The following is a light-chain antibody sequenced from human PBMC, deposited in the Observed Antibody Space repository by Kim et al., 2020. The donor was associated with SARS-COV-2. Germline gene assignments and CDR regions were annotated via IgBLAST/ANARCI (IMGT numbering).Light chain of an antibody. V-gene: IGLV3-19*01. CDR3: NSRDSNDNVV. J-gene: IGLJ2*01. CDR1: SLRGSY. Sequence: SSELTQDPAVSVALGQTVRVTCQGDSLRGSYASWYQQKPGQAPLLVFYGENNRPSGIPDRFSGSRSGNTASLTITGTRAEDEADYYCNSRDSNDNVVFGGGTQLTVL. CDR2: GEN.